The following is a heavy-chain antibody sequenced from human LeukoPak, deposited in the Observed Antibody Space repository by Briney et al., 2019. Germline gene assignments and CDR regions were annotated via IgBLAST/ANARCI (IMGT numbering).Heavy chain of an antibody. CDR2: IYYSGST. CDR1: GGSISSYY. Sequence: SETLSLTCTVSGGSISSYYWSWIRQPPGKGLEWIGYIYYSGSTNYNPSLKSRVTISVDTSKNQFSLKLSSVTAADTAVYYCARRPSSYYYYYGMDVWGQGTTVTVSS. V-gene: IGHV4-59*12. J-gene: IGHJ6*02. CDR3: ARRPSSYYYYYGMDV. D-gene: IGHD2-15*01.